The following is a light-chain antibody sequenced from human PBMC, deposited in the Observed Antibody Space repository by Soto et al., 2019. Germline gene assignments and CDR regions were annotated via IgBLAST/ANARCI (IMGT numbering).Light chain of an antibody. CDR1: QDINIY. V-gene: IGKV1-27*01. CDR3: QKYDGAPLT. J-gene: IGKJ4*01. CDR2: AAS. Sequence: DIQMTQSPSSLSASVGDRVTITCRAGQDINIYLAWYQQKPGKVPKLLISAASTLQSGVPSRFSGSRSGTDFTLTISSLQPEDVATYYCQKYDGAPLTFGGGTKVEIK.